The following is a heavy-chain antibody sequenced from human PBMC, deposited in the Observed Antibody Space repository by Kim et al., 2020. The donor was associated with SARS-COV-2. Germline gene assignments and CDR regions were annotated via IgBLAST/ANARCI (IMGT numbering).Heavy chain of an antibody. Sequence: SETLSLTCTVSGGSISSGGYYWSWIRQHPGKGLEWIGYIYYSGSTYYNPSLKSRVTISVDTSKNQFSLKLSSVTAADTAVYYCARELWFGELGYYYGMDVWGQGTTVTVSS. CDR3: ARELWFGELGYYYGMDV. J-gene: IGHJ6*02. CDR1: GGSISSGGYY. V-gene: IGHV4-31*03. D-gene: IGHD3-10*01. CDR2: IYYSGST.